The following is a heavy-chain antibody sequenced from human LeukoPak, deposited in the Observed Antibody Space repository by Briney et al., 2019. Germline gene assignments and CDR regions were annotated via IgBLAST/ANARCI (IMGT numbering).Heavy chain of an antibody. D-gene: IGHD3-10*01. CDR3: AGGSRVLLWFGESIAGAFDI. Sequence: SETLSLTCTVSGGSISSSSYYWGWIRQPPGKGLEWIGNNYYSGSTYYNPSLKSRVTMSVDTSKNQFSLELSSVTAADTAVYYCAGGSRVLLWFGESIAGAFDIWGQGTMVTVSS. CDR2: NYYSGST. CDR1: GGSISSSSYY. V-gene: IGHV4-39*07. J-gene: IGHJ3*02.